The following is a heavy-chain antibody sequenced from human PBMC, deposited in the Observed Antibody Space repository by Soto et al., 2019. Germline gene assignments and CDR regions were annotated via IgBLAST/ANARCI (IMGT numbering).Heavy chain of an antibody. CDR2: IYHSGST. CDR1: GDSIISSTW. D-gene: IGHD3-10*01. Sequence: SETLSLTRAVSGDSIISSTWWSCVRQPPGKGLQWIGDIYHSGSTNYNPSLRSRVTIAVQKSKKQFSLKLTSVTAADTAIYYCARDRRRSNSGIDPWGQGTLVTVSS. V-gene: IGHV4-4*02. CDR3: ARDRRRSNSGIDP. J-gene: IGHJ5*02.